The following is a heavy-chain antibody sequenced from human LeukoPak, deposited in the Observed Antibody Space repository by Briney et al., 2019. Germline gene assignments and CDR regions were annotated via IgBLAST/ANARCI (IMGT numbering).Heavy chain of an antibody. D-gene: IGHD4-17*01. V-gene: IGHV4-38-2*01. Sequence: PSETLSLTCAVSGYSISSGYYWGWIRQPPGKGLEWIGSIYHSGSTCYNPSLKSRVTISVDTSKNQFSLKLSSVTAADTAVYYCARRTVTTNTDAFDIWGQGTMVTVSS. CDR1: GYSISSGYY. J-gene: IGHJ3*02. CDR2: IYHSGST. CDR3: ARRTVTTNTDAFDI.